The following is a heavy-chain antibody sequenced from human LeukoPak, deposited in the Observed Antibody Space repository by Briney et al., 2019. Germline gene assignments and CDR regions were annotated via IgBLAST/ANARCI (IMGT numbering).Heavy chain of an antibody. CDR2: IYYSGST. CDR3: ARDFPLVGAYFDY. D-gene: IGHD1-26*01. V-gene: IGHV4-59*12. Sequence: PSETLSLTCTVSGGSISSYYWSWIRQPPGKGLEWIGYIYYSGSTNYNPSLKSRVTISVDTSKNQFSLKVSSVTAADTAVYYCARDFPLVGAYFDYWGRGTLVSVSS. J-gene: IGHJ4*02. CDR1: GGSISSYY.